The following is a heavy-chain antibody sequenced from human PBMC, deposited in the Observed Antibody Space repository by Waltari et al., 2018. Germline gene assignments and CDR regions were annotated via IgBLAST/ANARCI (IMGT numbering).Heavy chain of an antibody. J-gene: IGHJ4*02. CDR2: IKQDGSEK. V-gene: IGHV3-7*01. Sequence: EVQLVESGGGLVQPGGSLRLSWATSGFTLSSVWMNWVRQTPGKGLEWVAGIKQDGSEKYYADSVKGRFTISRDNAKNSLYLQMNSLRAEDTAVYYCATSGWYCFDYWGQGTLVTVSS. CDR3: ATSGWYCFDY. D-gene: IGHD6-19*01. CDR1: GFTLSSVW.